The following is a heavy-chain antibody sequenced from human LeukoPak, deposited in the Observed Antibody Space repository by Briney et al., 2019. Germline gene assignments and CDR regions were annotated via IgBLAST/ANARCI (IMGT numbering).Heavy chain of an antibody. D-gene: IGHD3/OR15-3a*01. CDR3: ARGEVGLRGWFDP. J-gene: IGHJ5*02. CDR1: GGSISSYY. CDR2: FYTSGIT. Sequence: SETLSLTCTVSGGSISSYYWSWIRQPAGKGLEWSGRFYTSGITNYNPSLKSRVTMSVDTSKNQFTLKLSSVTAADTAVYYCARGEVGLRGWFDPWGQGTLVTVSS. V-gene: IGHV4-4*07.